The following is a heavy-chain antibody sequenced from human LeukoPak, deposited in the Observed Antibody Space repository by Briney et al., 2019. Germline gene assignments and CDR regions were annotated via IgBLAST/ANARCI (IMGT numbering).Heavy chain of an antibody. V-gene: IGHV4-59*08. CDR2: INYNGNT. D-gene: IGHD1-26*01. CDR1: GGFIRTNY. CDR3: ARHGQDTGNFYAHFDY. J-gene: IGHJ4*02. Sequence: SQTLSLTCTVSGGFIRTNYWSWIRQLPGRGLEWIAYINYNGNTNNNPSLKSRVTISVDTSKSQFSLKVSSVTAADTGVYYCARHGQDTGNFYAHFDYWGQGILVTVSS.